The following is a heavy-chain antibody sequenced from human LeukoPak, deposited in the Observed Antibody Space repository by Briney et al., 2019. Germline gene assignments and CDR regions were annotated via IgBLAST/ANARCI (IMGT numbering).Heavy chain of an antibody. Sequence: SETLSLTCAVYGGSFSGYYWSWVRQPPGKGLEWIGEISHSGNTNYNPSLKSRVTISLDTSKKQFFLRLSFVTAADTAVYYCAMSFYDISDYSLSGAFDIWGQGTMVTVSS. CDR1: GGSFSGYY. V-gene: IGHV4-34*01. CDR3: AMSFYDISDYSLSGAFDI. CDR2: ISHSGNT. D-gene: IGHD3-22*01. J-gene: IGHJ3*02.